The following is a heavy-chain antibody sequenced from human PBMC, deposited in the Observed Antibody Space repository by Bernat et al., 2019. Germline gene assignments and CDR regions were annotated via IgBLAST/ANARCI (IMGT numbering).Heavy chain of an antibody. Sequence: QLQLQESGPGLVKPSETLSLTCTVSGGSISSSSYYWGWIRQPPGKGLEWIGSIYYSGSTYYNPSLKSRVTISVDTSKNQFSLKLSSVTAADTAVYYCARDIWPDFWSGYYPPSNWFDPWGQGTLVTVSS. V-gene: IGHV4-39*02. J-gene: IGHJ5*02. CDR1: GGSISSSSYY. D-gene: IGHD3-3*01. CDR3: ARDIWPDFWSGYYPPSNWFDP. CDR2: IYYSGST.